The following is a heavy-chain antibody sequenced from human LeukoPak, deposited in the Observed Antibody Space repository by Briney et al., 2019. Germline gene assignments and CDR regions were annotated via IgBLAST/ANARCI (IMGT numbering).Heavy chain of an antibody. CDR2: INPNSGGT. CDR3: ARELQWLVN. D-gene: IGHD6-19*01. V-gene: IGHV1-2*02. Sequence: ASVKVSCKASGYTFTSYDINWVRQATGQGLEWMGWINPNSGGTNYAQKFQGRVTMTRDTSISTAYMELSRLRSDDTAVYYCARELQWLVNWGQGTLVTVSS. J-gene: IGHJ4*02. CDR1: GYTFTSYD.